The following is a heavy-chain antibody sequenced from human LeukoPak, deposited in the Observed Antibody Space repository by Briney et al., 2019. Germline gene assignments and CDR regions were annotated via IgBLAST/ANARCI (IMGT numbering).Heavy chain of an antibody. CDR1: GFTFSSYW. Sequence: GGSLRLSCAASGFTFSSYWMPWVRQAPGKGLVWVSRINSDGSSTSYADSVKGRFTISRDNAKNTLYLQMNSLRAEDTAVYYCATNRITIFGVVTDYWGQGALVTVSS. V-gene: IGHV3-74*01. CDR2: INSDGSST. J-gene: IGHJ4*02. CDR3: ATNRITIFGVVTDY. D-gene: IGHD3-3*01.